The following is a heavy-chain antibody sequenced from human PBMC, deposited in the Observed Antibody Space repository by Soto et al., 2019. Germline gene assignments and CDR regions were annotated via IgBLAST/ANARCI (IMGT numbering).Heavy chain of an antibody. CDR2: ITSSSTFI. V-gene: IGHV3-21*01. Sequence: PGGSLRLSCVASGFRFGGYSMNWVRQAPGKGLEWVSSITSSSTFIYYAHSVEGRFTISRDNAKNLLSLQMNSLRAEDTAVYYCAGTTVTPRPPFYYYAMDVWGQGTTVTSP. D-gene: IGHD4-4*01. J-gene: IGHJ6*02. CDR1: GFRFGGYS. CDR3: AGTTVTPRPPFYYYAMDV.